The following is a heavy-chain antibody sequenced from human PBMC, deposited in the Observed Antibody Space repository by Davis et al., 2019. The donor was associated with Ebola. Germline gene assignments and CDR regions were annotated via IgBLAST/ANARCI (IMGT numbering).Heavy chain of an antibody. V-gene: IGHV3-30*02. CDR2: IRYDGSNK. D-gene: IGHD5/OR15-5a*01. CDR3: ARESIVSSYYGMDV. J-gene: IGHJ6*04. CDR1: GFTFSSYG. Sequence: GESLKISCAASGFTFSSYGMHWVRQAPGKGLEWVAFIRYDGSNKYYADSVKGRFTISRDNAKNSLYLQMNSLRAEDTAVYYCARESIVSSYYGMDVWGKGTTVTVSS.